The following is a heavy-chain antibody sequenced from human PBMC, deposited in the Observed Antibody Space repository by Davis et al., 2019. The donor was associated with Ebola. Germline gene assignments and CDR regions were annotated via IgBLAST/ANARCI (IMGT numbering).Heavy chain of an antibody. CDR2: INHSGSA. D-gene: IGHD3-22*01. Sequence: SETLSLTCTLYGGSLSDYRWTWIRQSPGKGLEWIGQINHSGSANYNPSLKSRVTISVDTPKNQFSLELTSVTAADTAVYYCARGIYDSDGSAYYSGRWYYFDYWGQGTLVTVSS. V-gene: IGHV4-34*01. CDR3: ARGIYDSDGSAYYSGRWYYFDY. J-gene: IGHJ4*02. CDR1: GGSLSDYR.